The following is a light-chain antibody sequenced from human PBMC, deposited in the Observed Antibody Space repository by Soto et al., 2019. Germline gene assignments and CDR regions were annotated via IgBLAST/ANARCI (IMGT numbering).Light chain of an antibody. CDR1: SSDIGGYNY. CDR3: CSYAGTATYF. J-gene: IGLJ1*01. CDR2: EVN. Sequence: QSVLTQPASVSGSPGQSITVSCTGTSSDIGGYNYVSWYQHHPGKAPQLIIYEVNLRPSGVSDRFSASKSGDTASLTISGLQAGDEADYYCCSYAGTATYFFATGTKLTVL. V-gene: IGLV2-14*01.